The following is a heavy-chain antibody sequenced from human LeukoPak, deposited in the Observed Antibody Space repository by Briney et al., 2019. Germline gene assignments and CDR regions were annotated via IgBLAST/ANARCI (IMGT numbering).Heavy chain of an antibody. CDR1: GGSISSYY. Sequence: PSETLSLTCTVSGGSISSYYWSWIRQPPGKGLEWIGYIYYGGSTNYNPSLKSRVTISVDTSKNQFSLKLSSVTAADTAVYYCARHEGGSYYLGAFDIWGQGTMVTVSS. J-gene: IGHJ3*02. D-gene: IGHD1-26*01. CDR2: IYYGGST. CDR3: ARHEGGSYYLGAFDI. V-gene: IGHV4-59*08.